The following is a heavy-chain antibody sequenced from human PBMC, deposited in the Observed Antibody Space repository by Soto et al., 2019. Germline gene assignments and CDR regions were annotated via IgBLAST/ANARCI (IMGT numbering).Heavy chain of an antibody. CDR3: ARDLGLGY. CDR1: GXXXXXXXXF. V-gene: IGHV4-61*01. Sequence: SETLSLTCTGSGXXXXXXXXFWSWIRQAPGRGLEGIGYSSDSGSTNCNPTLTRRVSLSVDTSNNQFSLKLTSVTAADTAVCYCARDLGLGYWGQGSLVTVYS. J-gene: IGHJ4*02. CDR2: SSDSGST. D-gene: IGHD3-16*01.